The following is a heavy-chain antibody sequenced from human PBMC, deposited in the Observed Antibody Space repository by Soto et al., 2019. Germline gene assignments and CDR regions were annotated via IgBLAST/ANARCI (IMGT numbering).Heavy chain of an antibody. J-gene: IGHJ4*02. CDR2: IYYSGST. CDR3: ARDKATTAKTTYYFDY. Sequence: PSETLSLTCTVSGGSVSSGSYYWSWIRQPPGKGLEWIGYIYYSGSTNYNPSLKSRVTISVDTSKNQFSLKLSSVTAADTAVYYCARDKATTAKTTYYFDYWGQGTLVTVSS. D-gene: IGHD4-17*01. CDR1: GGSVSSGSYY. V-gene: IGHV4-61*01.